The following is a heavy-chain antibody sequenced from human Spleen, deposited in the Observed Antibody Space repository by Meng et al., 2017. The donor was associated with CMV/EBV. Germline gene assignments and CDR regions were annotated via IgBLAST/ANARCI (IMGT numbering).Heavy chain of an antibody. CDR3: AKPDIAAFDFDY. Sequence: GESLKISCAVSGFTFSSYAMSWVRQAPGKGLEWVSVIYSGGSSTYYADSVKGRFTISRDNSKNTLYLQMNSLRAEDTAVYYCAKPDIAAFDFDYWGQGTLVTVSS. V-gene: IGHV3-23*03. J-gene: IGHJ4*02. CDR1: GFTFSSYA. CDR2: IYSGGSST. D-gene: IGHD6-6*01.